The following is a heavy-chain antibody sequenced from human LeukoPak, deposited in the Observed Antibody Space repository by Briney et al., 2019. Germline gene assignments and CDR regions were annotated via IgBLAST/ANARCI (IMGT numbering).Heavy chain of an antibody. V-gene: IGHV3-48*03. CDR3: ARGRGPRYNMDV. CDR2: ISSGVSRI. CDR1: GFTFSSYE. Sequence: PGGSLRLSCAASGFTFSSYEMNWVRQAPRKGLEGFSYISSGVSRIYYADSVKGRFIISRDNAKNSLYLQMNSLRAEDTAVYYCARGRGPRYNMDVWGQGTTVTVSS. J-gene: IGHJ6*03.